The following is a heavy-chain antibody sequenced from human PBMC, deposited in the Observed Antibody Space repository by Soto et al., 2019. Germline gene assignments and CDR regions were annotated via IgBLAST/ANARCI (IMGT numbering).Heavy chain of an antibody. CDR3: ARLAYYDSSGYYVFNGMDV. D-gene: IGHD3-22*01. CDR2: IYHSGST. CDR1: GGSISSRNG. Sequence: SETMDLTCAVSGGSISSRNGWSWVRQPPGKGLEWIGEIYHSGSTNYNPSLKSRVTISVDKSKNQFSLKLSSVTAADTAVYYCARLAYYDSSGYYVFNGMDVWGQGTTVTVSS. V-gene: IGHV4-4*02. J-gene: IGHJ6*02.